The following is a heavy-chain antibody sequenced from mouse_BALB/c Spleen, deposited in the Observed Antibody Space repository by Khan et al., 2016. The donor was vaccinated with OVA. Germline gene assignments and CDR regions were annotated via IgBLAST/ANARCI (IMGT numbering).Heavy chain of an antibody. CDR3: ARTGYGSLGY. Sequence: VRLQQSGPELVKPGSSVKIPCKASGYTFTDYSMDWVKQSHGKSLEWIGDINPNNGDTFYNQKFKGMATLTVDKSSSTAFMELRSLTSEDTAVYYCARTGYGSLGYWGQGTTLTVSS. J-gene: IGHJ2*01. D-gene: IGHD1-1*01. CDR2: INPNNGDT. V-gene: IGHV1-18*01. CDR1: GYTFTDYS.